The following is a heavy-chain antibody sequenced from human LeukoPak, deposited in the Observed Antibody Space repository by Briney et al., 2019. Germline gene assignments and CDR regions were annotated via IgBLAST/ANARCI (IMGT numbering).Heavy chain of an antibody. CDR1: GAFLSSYY. CDR3: ATGYYEPFAT. V-gene: IGHV4-59*01. J-gene: IGHJ5*02. CDR2: ISDTGKT. Sequence: SETLSLTCSVSGAFLSSYYWDWLRQTPGKGLGWIGYISDTGKTESNPSLNSRVSISLDTSKKHFSLRLRSVTAADSAVYYCATGYYEPFATWGPGILVTVSS. D-gene: IGHD2/OR15-2a*01.